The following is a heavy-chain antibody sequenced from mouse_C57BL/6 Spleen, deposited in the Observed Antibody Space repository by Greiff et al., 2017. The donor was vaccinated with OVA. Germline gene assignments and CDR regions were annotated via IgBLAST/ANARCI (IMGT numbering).Heavy chain of an antibody. J-gene: IGHJ4*01. V-gene: IGHV14-1*01. CDR2: IDPEDGDT. D-gene: IGHD4-1*01. CDR3: SAGPPAMDY. CDR1: GFNIKDYY. Sequence: VQLKESGAELVRPGASVKLSCTASGFNIKDYYMHWVKQRPEQGLEWIGRIDPEDGDTEYAPKFQGKATLTADTSSNTAYLQLSSLTSEDTAVYYWSAGPPAMDYWGQGTSVTVSS.